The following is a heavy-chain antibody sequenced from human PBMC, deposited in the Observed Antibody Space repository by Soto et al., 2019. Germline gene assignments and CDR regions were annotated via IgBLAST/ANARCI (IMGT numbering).Heavy chain of an antibody. CDR2: IIPIFGTA. J-gene: IGHJ6*02. V-gene: IGHV1-69*13. Sequence: SVKVSCKASGGTFSSYAISWVRQAPGQGLEWMGGIIPIFGTANYAQKFQGRVTITADESTSTAYMELSSLRSEDTAVYYCARRYRSGGSCYSFHYYGMDVWGQGTTVTVSS. D-gene: IGHD2-15*01. CDR1: GGTFSSYA. CDR3: ARRYRSGGSCYSFHYYGMDV.